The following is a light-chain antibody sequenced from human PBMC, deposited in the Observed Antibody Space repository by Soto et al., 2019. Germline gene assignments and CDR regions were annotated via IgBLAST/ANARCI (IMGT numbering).Light chain of an antibody. Sequence: EIVLTQSPGTLSLSPGERATLSCRASQSVSSSYLAWYQQKPGQAPRLLIYGASSMATGIPGRFSGSGSGTDFTLTISRLEPEDFAVYYCQQYGRSPFTFGRGTKVDIK. CDR3: QQYGRSPFT. V-gene: IGKV3-20*01. CDR2: GAS. CDR1: QSVSSSY. J-gene: IGKJ3*01.